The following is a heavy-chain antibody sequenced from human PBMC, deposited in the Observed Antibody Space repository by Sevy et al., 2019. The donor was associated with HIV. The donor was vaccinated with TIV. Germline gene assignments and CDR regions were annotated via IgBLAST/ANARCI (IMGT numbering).Heavy chain of an antibody. CDR2: IKDDASER. CDR1: GFTFRSDW. Sequence: GGSLRLSCAASGFTFRSDWMSWVRLAPGKGLEWVGSIKDDASERNLVDSVRGRFTISRDNAENSMYLQMNSLRVEDTAVYYCARVTVYSCTWTTWYWNYWGQGTLVTVSS. CDR3: ARVTVYSCTWTTWYWNY. V-gene: IGHV3-7*01. J-gene: IGHJ4*02. D-gene: IGHD3-9*01.